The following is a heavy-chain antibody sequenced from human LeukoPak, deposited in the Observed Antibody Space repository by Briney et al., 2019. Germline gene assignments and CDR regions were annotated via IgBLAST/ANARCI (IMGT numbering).Heavy chain of an antibody. Sequence: ASVTVSCKASGYTFTSYYMHWVRQAPGQGLEWMGIINPSGGSTSYAQKFQGRVTMTRDMSTSTVYMELSSLRSEDTAVYYCARTAARPRSPFDYWGQGTLVTVSS. V-gene: IGHV1-46*01. CDR1: GYTFTSYY. CDR3: ARTAARPRSPFDY. CDR2: INPSGGST. D-gene: IGHD6-6*01. J-gene: IGHJ4*02.